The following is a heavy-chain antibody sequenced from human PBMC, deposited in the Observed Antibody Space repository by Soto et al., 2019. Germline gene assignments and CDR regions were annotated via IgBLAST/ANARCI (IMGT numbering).Heavy chain of an antibody. D-gene: IGHD5-18*01. CDR3: ARSGTGYSYGHGLDP. J-gene: IGHJ5*02. Sequence: PSETLSLTCAVSGYSISSGYYWGWIRQPPGKGLEWIGSICHSGSTYYNPSLKSRVTISVDTSKNQFSLKLSSVTAADTAVYYCARSGTGYSYGHGLDPWGQGTLVTVSS. CDR2: ICHSGST. CDR1: GYSISSGYY. V-gene: IGHV4-38-2*01.